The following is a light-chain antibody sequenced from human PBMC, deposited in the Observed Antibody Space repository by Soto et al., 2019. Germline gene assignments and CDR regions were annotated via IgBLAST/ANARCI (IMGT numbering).Light chain of an antibody. J-gene: IGKJ4*01. Sequence: ERVMTQSPATLSVSPGERATLSCRASQSVFSFLAWYQHKPGQAPRLLIYGTSTRATGIPARFSGSGSGTEFTLTINSLQAEDSAVYYCQQYNNWPLTFGGGTKVDIK. V-gene: IGKV3-15*01. CDR3: QQYNNWPLT. CDR2: GTS. CDR1: QSVFSF.